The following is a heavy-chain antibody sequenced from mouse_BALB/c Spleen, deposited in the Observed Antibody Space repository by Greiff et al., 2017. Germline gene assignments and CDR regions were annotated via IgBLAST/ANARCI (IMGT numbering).Heavy chain of an antibody. CDR3: ARGTGTGYFDD. CDR1: GYTFTSYY. V-gene: IGHV1S56*01. J-gene: IGHJ2*01. Sequence: QVQLQQSGPELVKPGASVKMSCKASGYTFTSYYIHWVKQRPGQGLEWIGWIYPGDGSTKYNEEFKGKTILTADKSSSTAYMLLSSLTAEDSAIYFCARGTGTGYFDDWGQGTTVTVSS. D-gene: IGHD4-1*01. CDR2: IYPGDGST.